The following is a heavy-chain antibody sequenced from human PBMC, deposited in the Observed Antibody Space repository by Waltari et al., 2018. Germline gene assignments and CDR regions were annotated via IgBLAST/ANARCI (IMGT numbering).Heavy chain of an antibody. D-gene: IGHD3-10*01. CDR2: IYTSGST. V-gene: IGHV4-4*07. Sequence: VQLQDSCPGLVKPSKTLALSCSVVGRSISRYYWSCFRQPAGKGREWIGRIYTSGSTNYNHSLKRRVSMSVDTSKNQFSLKLRSVTAADTAVYYCARAAYGSGSYPFDYWGQGTLVTVSS. J-gene: IGHJ4*02. CDR1: GRSISRYY. CDR3: ARAAYGSGSYPFDY.